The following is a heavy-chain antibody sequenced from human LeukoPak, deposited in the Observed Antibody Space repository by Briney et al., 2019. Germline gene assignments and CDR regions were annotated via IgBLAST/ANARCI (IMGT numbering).Heavy chain of an antibody. CDR3: ARRRYYDSSGYYSGIGAFDI. J-gene: IGHJ3*02. CDR1: GYSFTNYW. D-gene: IGHD3-22*01. V-gene: IGHV5-51*01. Sequence: GESLKISCKDSGYSFTNYWIGWVRQMPGKGLEWMGIIYPGDSDTRYSPSFQGQVTISADKSISTAYLQWSSLKASDTAMYYCARRRYYDSSGYYSGIGAFDIWGQGTMVTVSS. CDR2: IYPGDSDT.